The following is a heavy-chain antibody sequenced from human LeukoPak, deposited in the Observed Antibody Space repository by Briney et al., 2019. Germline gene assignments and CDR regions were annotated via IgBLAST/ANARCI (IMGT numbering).Heavy chain of an antibody. CDR1: DDSIRSSAYY. CDR2: MDHTGST. Sequence: SETLSLTCAVSDDSIRSSAYYWSWIRQPPGKGLEWIGYMDHTGSTNYNPSLKSRVTMSVDTSKNQFSLKLNSVSAADTAMYYCAREYYDNSGGEDAFDIWGPGTMVTVSS. V-gene: IGHV4-61*08. J-gene: IGHJ3*02. CDR3: AREYYDNSGGEDAFDI. D-gene: IGHD3-22*01.